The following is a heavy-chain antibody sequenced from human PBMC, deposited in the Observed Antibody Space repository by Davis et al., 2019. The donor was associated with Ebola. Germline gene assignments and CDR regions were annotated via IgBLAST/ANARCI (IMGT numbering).Heavy chain of an antibody. J-gene: IGHJ3*01. CDR3: ATLPDV. Sequence: ASVKVSCKASGYRFTTYGIHWVRQAPGQGLEWMGWINTNTGNPTYAKGFTGRCVFSLDTSVNMAYLLIKSLKTEDAAVYYCATLPDVWGQGTMVTVSS. CDR1: GYRFTTYG. CDR2: INTNTGNP. V-gene: IGHV7-4-1*04.